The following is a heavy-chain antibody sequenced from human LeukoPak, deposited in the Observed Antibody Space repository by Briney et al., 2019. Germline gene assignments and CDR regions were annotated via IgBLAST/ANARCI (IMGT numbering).Heavy chain of an antibody. CDR1: GFTVSLNY. Sequence: GGSLRLSCAASGFTVSLNYMNWVRQAPGKGLEWVSSISFGGGSMYYKDSVKGRFTISRDNSMSTVYLQLSSLRADDSAMYYCARDRAATVTKDRGFDYWGQGTLVTVSS. V-gene: IGHV3-53*01. J-gene: IGHJ4*02. D-gene: IGHD4-17*01. CDR2: ISFGGGSM. CDR3: ARDRAATVTKDRGFDY.